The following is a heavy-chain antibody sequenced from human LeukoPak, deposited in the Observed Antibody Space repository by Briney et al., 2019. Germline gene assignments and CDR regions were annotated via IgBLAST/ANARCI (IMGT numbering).Heavy chain of an antibody. CDR3: AKDGYYYASGSYNYYYMDV. V-gene: IGHV3-30*02. CDR2: IRYDGGST. CDR1: GFTFSSYW. D-gene: IGHD3-10*01. Sequence: PGGSLRLSCAASGFTFSSYWMSWVRQAPGKGLEWVAVIRYDGGSTYYADSVKGRFTISRDNSKNTLYLQMNSLRAEDTAVYYCAKDGYYYASGSYNYYYMDVWGKGTTVTVSS. J-gene: IGHJ6*03.